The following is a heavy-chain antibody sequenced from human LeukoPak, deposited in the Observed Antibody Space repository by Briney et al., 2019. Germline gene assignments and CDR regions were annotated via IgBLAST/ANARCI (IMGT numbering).Heavy chain of an antibody. CDR3: ARSGGWGFFDY. D-gene: IGHD7-27*01. J-gene: IGHJ4*02. Sequence: SETLSLTCDVYGGSFSGYYWNWIRQPPGKGLEWIGEINHSGSTNYNPSLKSRVTISVDTSKNQFSLKLSSVTAADTAVYYCARSGGWGFFDYWGQGTLVTVSS. CDR1: GGSFSGYY. V-gene: IGHV4-34*01. CDR2: INHSGST.